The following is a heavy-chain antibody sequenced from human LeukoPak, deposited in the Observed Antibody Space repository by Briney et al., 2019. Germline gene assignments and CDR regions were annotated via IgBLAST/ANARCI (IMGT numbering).Heavy chain of an antibody. CDR3: TTSLRRIAGTLGY. CDR2: IKSKTDGGTT. D-gene: IGHD2-15*01. CDR1: GFTFSNAW. Sequence: PGGSLRLSCAASGFTFSNAWMSWVRQAPGKGLEWVGRIKSKTDGGTTDYAAPVKGRFTISRDDSKNTLYLQMNSLKTEDTAVYYCTTSLRRIAGTLGYWGQGTLVTVSS. V-gene: IGHV3-15*01. J-gene: IGHJ4*02.